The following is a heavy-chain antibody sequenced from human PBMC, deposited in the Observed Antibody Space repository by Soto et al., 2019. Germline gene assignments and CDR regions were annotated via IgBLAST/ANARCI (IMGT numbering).Heavy chain of an antibody. CDR2: TRSTATSYSA. CDR1: GFIFSDHY. V-gene: IGHV3-72*01. Sequence: EVQLVESGGGLVQPGGSLRLSCAASGFIFSDHYMDWVRQAPGKGLEWVGRTRSTATSYSAEYAASVKGRFTISRDDSSNSLYLQISSLKIEDTAVYYCARFAALTTGWGQGSLVTVSS. D-gene: IGHD4-17*01. J-gene: IGHJ4*02. CDR3: ARFAALTTG.